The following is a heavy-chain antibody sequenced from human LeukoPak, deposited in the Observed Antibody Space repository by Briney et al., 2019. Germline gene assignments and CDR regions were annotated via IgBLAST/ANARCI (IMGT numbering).Heavy chain of an antibody. V-gene: IGHV3-23*01. D-gene: IGHD3-10*01. Sequence: TGGSLRLSCAVSGLTFSNHAMTWVRQAPGKGLEWVSSISDSGGSTYYAASVKGRFTISRDNSKNTLFLQMNSLRAEDTAVYYCAKEPTYFYGSGSFSHYFDSWGQGPLVTASS. CDR1: GLTFSNHA. CDR2: ISDSGGST. J-gene: IGHJ4*02. CDR3: AKEPTYFYGSGSFSHYFDS.